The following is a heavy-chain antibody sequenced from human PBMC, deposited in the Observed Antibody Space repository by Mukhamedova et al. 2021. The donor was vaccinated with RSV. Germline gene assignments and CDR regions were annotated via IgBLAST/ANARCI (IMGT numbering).Heavy chain of an antibody. Sequence: AEYMGGRFTISRDNSKKTLYLQMSSLRAGDTAVYYCARRFIDDYDSRVEMYFFDLWGRGTLVTVSS. V-gene: IGHV3-64D*06. CDR3: ARRFIDDYDSRVEMYFFDL. D-gene: IGHD3-22*01. J-gene: IGHJ2*01.